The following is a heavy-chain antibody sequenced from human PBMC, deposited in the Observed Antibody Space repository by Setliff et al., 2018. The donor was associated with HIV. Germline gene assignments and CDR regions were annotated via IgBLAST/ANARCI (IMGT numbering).Heavy chain of an antibody. D-gene: IGHD3-22*01. V-gene: IGHV1-18*01. J-gene: IGHJ4*02. CDR1: GYTFTNYG. CDR2: IRTYNGNT. Sequence: ASVKVSCKTSGYTFTNYGISWVRQAPGQGLEWAGWIRTYNGNTNYAQRLQGRVTMTTDTSTSTAYMELRSLRSDDTAVYYCARGYDGSGFYYVYWGQGTLVTVSS. CDR3: ARGYDGSGFYYVY.